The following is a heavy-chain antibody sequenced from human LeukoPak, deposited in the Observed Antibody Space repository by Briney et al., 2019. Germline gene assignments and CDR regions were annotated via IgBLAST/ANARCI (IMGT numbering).Heavy chain of an antibody. J-gene: IGHJ4*02. D-gene: IGHD3-3*01. V-gene: IGHV1-46*01. CDR1: GYTFSTYY. Sequence: GASVKVSCKASGYTFSTYYIYWMRQTPGQGFEWMGVSYPDAGTTDHGQRFRDRFVMTADTATSTVYMELSSLTSEDTGVYYCVREFVGGTFDYWGQGALITVSA. CDR2: SYPDAGTT. CDR3: VREFVGGTFDY.